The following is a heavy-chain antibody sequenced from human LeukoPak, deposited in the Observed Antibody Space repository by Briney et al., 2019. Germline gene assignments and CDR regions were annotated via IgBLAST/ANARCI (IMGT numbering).Heavy chain of an antibody. D-gene: IGHD5-18*01. Sequence: PSETLSLTCTVSGGSISSNSYYWGWIRQPPGKGLEWIGSIYYSGSTYYNPSLKSRVTISVDTSKNQFSLKLSSVTAADTAVYYCAREGYSYGYYYYYMDVWGKGTTVTVSS. V-gene: IGHV4-39*07. CDR2: IYYSGST. CDR3: AREGYSYGYYYYYMDV. J-gene: IGHJ6*03. CDR1: GGSISSNSYY.